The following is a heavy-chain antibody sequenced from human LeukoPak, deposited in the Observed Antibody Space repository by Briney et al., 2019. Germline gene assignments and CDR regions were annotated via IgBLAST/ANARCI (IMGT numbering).Heavy chain of an antibody. J-gene: IGHJ4*02. CDR2: INPNSGGT. CDR3: ARDPWATYSDYDSHY. V-gene: IGHV1-2*02. D-gene: IGHD5-12*01. Sequence: GASVKVSCKASGYIFTGYYIHWVRQAPGQGLEWMGWINPNSGGTKYAQKFQGRVTMTRDTSISTAYMGLSRLRSDDTAVFYCARDPWATYSDYDSHYWGQGTLVAVSS. CDR1: GYIFTGYY.